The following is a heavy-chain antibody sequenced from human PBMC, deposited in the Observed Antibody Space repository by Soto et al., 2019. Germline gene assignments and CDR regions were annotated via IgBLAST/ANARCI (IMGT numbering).Heavy chain of an antibody. Sequence: EVQLLESGGGLVQPGGSLRLSCAASGFTFSSYAMSWFRQAPGKGLEWVSAISGSGGSTYYADSVKGRFTISRDNSKNTLYLQMNSLRAEDTAVYYCAKIDHRGYSSGWYSDYWGQGTLVTVSS. V-gene: IGHV3-23*01. CDR1: GFTFSSYA. CDR2: ISGSGGST. CDR3: AKIDHRGYSSGWYSDY. D-gene: IGHD6-19*01. J-gene: IGHJ4*02.